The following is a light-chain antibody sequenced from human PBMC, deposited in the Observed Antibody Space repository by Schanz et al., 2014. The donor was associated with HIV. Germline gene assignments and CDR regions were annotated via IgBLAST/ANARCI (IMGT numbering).Light chain of an antibody. CDR2: AAS. CDR1: QGIGND. V-gene: IGKV1-17*01. CDR3: QQYSGYPWT. Sequence: DIQMTQSPSSLSASVGDRVTITCRASQGIGNDLGWYQQKPGKAPKRLIYAASTLQSGVPSRFIGSGSGTVFTLTISSLHPDDFATYYCQQYSGYPWTFGQGTKVEIK. J-gene: IGKJ1*01.